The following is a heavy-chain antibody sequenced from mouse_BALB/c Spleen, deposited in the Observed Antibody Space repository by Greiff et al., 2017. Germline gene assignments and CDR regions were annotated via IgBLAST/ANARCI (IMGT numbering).Heavy chain of an antibody. CDR3: ARGYYGSSLSYWYFDV. Sequence: EVKLVESGGGLVKPGGSLKLSCAASGFTFSSYAMSWVRQSPEKRLEWVAEISSGGSYTYYPDTVTGRFTISRDNAKNTLYLKMSSLRSEDTAMYYCARGYYGSSLSYWYFDVWGAGTTVTVSS. D-gene: IGHD1-1*01. CDR1: GFTFSSYA. CDR2: ISSGGSYT. V-gene: IGHV5-9-4*01. J-gene: IGHJ1*01.